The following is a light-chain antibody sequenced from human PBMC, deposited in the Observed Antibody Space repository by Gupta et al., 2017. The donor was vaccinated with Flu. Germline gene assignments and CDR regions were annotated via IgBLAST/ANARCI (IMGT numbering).Light chain of an antibody. CDR1: QSISSW. V-gene: IGKV1-5*03. CDR3: QQYKGT. CDR2: KAS. Sequence: DIQMTQSPSTLSASVGDRVTITCRASQSISSWLAWYQQKPGKAPKLLIYKASSLESGVPSRFSGSGSGTEVTLTISSLQPDDFATYYCQQYKGTFGQGTKLEIK. J-gene: IGKJ2*01.